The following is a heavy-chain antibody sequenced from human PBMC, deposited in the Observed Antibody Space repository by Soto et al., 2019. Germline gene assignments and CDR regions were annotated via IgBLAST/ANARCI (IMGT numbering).Heavy chain of an antibody. D-gene: IGHD3-3*01. J-gene: IGHJ4*02. Sequence: QITLNESGPTVVKPTETLTLTCTFSGFSLTTSGVGVGWVRQSPGKAPEWLAFIYWDDDKRYSTSLKSRLTITKDTSKNQALLTMANVDPADTATYYCAHRVLRAVFGLVTTTAIYFDFWGQGTPVVVSS. V-gene: IGHV2-5*02. CDR2: IYWDDDK. CDR3: AHRVLRAVFGLVTTTAIYFDF. CDR1: GFSLTTSGVG.